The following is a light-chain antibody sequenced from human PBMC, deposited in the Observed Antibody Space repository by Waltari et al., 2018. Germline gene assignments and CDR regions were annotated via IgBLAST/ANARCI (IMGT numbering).Light chain of an antibody. Sequence: DIQMTQSPSSLSASVGDTVTITCQASQDINVYLNWYQQKPGKAPKLLIYDASSLETGVPSRFSGSGSGADFTLTICSRQPEDFATYSCQQFDSLPVTFGPGTKVDIK. CDR3: QQFDSLPVT. CDR1: QDINVY. CDR2: DAS. J-gene: IGKJ3*01. V-gene: IGKV1-33*01.